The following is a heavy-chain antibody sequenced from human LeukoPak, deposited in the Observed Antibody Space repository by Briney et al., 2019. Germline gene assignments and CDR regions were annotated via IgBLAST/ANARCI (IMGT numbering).Heavy chain of an antibody. D-gene: IGHD2-2*01. V-gene: IGHV1-69*01. CDR2: IIPIFGTA. CDR3: ARGALRCSSTSCSPHYYGMDV. J-gene: IGHJ6*02. CDR1: GGTFSSYA. Sequence: GASVTVSCKASGGTFSSYAISWVRQAPGQGLEWMGGIIPIFGTANYAQKFQGRVTITADESTSTAYMELSSLRSEDTAVYYCARGALRCSSTSCSPHYYGMDVWGQGTTVTVSS.